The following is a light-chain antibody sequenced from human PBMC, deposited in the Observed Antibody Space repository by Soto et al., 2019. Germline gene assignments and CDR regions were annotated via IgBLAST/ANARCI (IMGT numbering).Light chain of an antibody. CDR1: ENIDNY. J-gene: IGKJ4*01. CDR2: LAS. V-gene: IGKV1D-12*01. CDR3: QQGYDLPIT. Sequence: DIQMPKSPSSVSASVGDRVTFTCRASENIDNYLAWYQQKPGKAPKLLIYLASTLQSGVPSRFRGSGYGRDFSLTVSSLQPEDFATYICQQGYDLPITFGGGTKVEI.